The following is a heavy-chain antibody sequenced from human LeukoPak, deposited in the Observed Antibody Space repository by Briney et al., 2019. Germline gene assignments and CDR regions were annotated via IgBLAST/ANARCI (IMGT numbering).Heavy chain of an antibody. J-gene: IGHJ4*02. D-gene: IGHD3-10*01. CDR1: GFTFSDYY. Sequence: GGSLRLSCAASGFTFSDYYMSWIRQAPGKGLEWVSYISSSSSYTNYADSVKGRFTISRDNAENSLYLQMNSLRAEDTAVYYCAGTSGSLYYYGSGSYYGYWGQGTLVTVSS. V-gene: IGHV3-11*06. CDR2: ISSSSSYT. CDR3: AGTSGSLYYYGSGSYYGY.